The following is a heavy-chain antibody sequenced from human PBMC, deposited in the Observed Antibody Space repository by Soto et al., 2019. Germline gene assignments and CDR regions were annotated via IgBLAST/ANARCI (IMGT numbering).Heavy chain of an antibody. CDR2: INAGNGNT. J-gene: IGHJ4*02. V-gene: IGHV1-3*01. Sequence: ASVKVSCKASGYTFTSYAMHWVRQAPGQRLEWMGWINAGNGNTKYSQKFHGRVTITRDTSASTADMELSSLRSEDTAVYYCARESGGPMAAAGDFDYWGQGTLVTVSS. CDR3: ARESGGPMAAAGDFDY. CDR1: GYTFTSYA. D-gene: IGHD6-13*01.